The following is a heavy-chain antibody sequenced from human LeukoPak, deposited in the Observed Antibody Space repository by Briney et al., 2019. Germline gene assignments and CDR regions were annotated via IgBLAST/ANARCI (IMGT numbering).Heavy chain of an antibody. CDR2: ISSSSSYI. J-gene: IGHJ4*02. Sequence: PGGSLRLSCAASGFTFSSYAMNWVRQAPGKGLEWVSSISSSSSYIYYADSVKGRFTISRDNAKNSLYLQMNSLRAEDTAVYYCARDRLVGAVGAGDYWGQGTLVTVSS. D-gene: IGHD1-26*01. CDR1: GFTFSSYA. CDR3: ARDRLVGAVGAGDY. V-gene: IGHV3-21*01.